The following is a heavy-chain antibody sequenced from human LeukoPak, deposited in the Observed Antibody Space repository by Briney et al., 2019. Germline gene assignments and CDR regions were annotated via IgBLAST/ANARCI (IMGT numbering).Heavy chain of an antibody. D-gene: IGHD3-22*01. CDR2: IIPIFGTA. CDR1: GGTFSSYA. Sequence: VASVKVSCKASGGTFSSYAISWVRQAPGQGLEWMGGIIPIFGTANYAQKFQGRVTITADESTSTAYMELSSLRSEDTAVYYCARPTPSGYYHPDAFDIWGQGTMVTVSS. V-gene: IGHV1-69*13. CDR3: ARPTPSGYYHPDAFDI. J-gene: IGHJ3*02.